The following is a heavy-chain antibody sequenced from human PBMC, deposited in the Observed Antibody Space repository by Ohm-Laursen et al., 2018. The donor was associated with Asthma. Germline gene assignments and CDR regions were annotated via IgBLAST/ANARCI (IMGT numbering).Heavy chain of an antibody. CDR2: IYYSGGT. CDR3: ARDGSSVAGTPYGMDV. CDR1: GGSISSGGYY. Sequence: TLSLTCTVSGGSISSGGYYWSWIRQHPGKGLEWIGYIYYSGGTYYNPSLKSRVTISVDTSKNQFSLKLSSVTAADTAVYYCARDGSSVAGTPYGMDVWGQGTTVTVSS. D-gene: IGHD6-19*01. V-gene: IGHV4-31*03. J-gene: IGHJ6*02.